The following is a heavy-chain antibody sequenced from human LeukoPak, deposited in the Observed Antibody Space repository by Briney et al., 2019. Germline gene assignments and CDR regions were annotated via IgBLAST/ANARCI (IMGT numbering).Heavy chain of an antibody. CDR1: GFTFSSYA. J-gene: IGHJ5*02. Sequence: GGSLRLSCAASGFTFSSYAMSWVRQAPGKGLEWVSAISGSGGSTYYADSVKGRFTISRDNSKNTLYLQMNSLRAEDTAVYYCAIDVPYGSGSYYPNWFDPWGQGTLVTVSS. CDR2: ISGSGGST. V-gene: IGHV3-23*01. CDR3: AIDVPYGSGSYYPNWFDP. D-gene: IGHD3-10*01.